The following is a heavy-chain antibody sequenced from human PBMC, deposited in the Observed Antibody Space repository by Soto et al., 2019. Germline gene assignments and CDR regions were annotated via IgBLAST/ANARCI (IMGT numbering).Heavy chain of an antibody. CDR3: ARTYVTDVVVVPASKDYMDV. J-gene: IGHJ6*03. D-gene: IGHD2-2*01. V-gene: IGHV4-39*01. CDR2: ISYSGST. CDR1: GGSISSSSSS. Sequence: QLQLQESGPGLVKPSETLSLTCTVSGGSISSSSSSWGWIRQPPGKGLEWLGIISYSGSTYYSPSLKSGVTISVDASKNLFSLKLSSVTAADTAVYYCARTYVTDVVVVPASKDYMDVWGKGTTVTVSS.